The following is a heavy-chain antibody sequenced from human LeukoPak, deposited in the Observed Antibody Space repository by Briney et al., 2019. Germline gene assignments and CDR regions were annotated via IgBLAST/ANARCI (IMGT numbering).Heavy chain of an antibody. J-gene: IGHJ3*02. V-gene: IGHV4-59*01. CDR1: GGSISSYY. Sequence: SETLSLTCTVSGGSISSYYWSWIRQPPGKGLEWIGYIYYSGSTNYNPSLKSRVTISVDTSKNQLSLKLSSVTAADTAVYYCARDATKNDAFDIWGQGTMVTVSS. CDR2: IYYSGST. CDR3: ARDATKNDAFDI.